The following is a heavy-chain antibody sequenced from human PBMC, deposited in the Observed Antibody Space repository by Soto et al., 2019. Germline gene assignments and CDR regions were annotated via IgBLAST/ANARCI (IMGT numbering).Heavy chain of an antibody. CDR1: GFTVSSNY. J-gene: IGHJ3*02. CDR2: IYSGGST. D-gene: IGHD5-18*01. CDR3: ARDRSPRGYSYGYRAFDI. Sequence: GGSLRLSCAASGFTVSSNYMSWVRQAPGKGLEWVSVIYSGGSTYYADSVKGRFTISRDNSKNTLYLQMNSLRAEDTAVYYCARDRSPRGYSYGYRAFDIWGQGTMVTVSS. V-gene: IGHV3-53*01.